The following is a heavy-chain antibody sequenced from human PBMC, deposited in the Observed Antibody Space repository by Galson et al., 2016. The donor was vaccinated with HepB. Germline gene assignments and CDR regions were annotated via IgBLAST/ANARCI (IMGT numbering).Heavy chain of an antibody. CDR1: GGSFSGYY. V-gene: IGHV4-34*01. CDR2: INHSGST. CDR3: ARAAAVRFFLKYGMDV. D-gene: IGHD3-3*01. Sequence: SETLSLTCAVHGGSFSGYYWSWIRQAPGKGLEWIGEINHSGSTNYKPSLKSRVAISVDTSKNQFSLKLNSVPAADTAVYYCARAAAVRFFLKYGMDVWGQGTTVTVSS. J-gene: IGHJ6*02.